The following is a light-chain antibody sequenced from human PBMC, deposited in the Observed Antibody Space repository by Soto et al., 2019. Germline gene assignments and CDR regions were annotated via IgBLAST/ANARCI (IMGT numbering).Light chain of an antibody. CDR3: QQIYSTPGPFT. CDR2: AAS. V-gene: IGKV1-39*01. CDR1: QSISSY. J-gene: IGKJ3*01. Sequence: DIQMTQSPSSLSASVGDRVTITCRASQSISSYLNWYQQKPGKAPKLLIYAASSLQSGVPSRFSGSGSGTDFTLTISSLQPEDFATYYCQQIYSTPGPFTVGPGTEVDIK.